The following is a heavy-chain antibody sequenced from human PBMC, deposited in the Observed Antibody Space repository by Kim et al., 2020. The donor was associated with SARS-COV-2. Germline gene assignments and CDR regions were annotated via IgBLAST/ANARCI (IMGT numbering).Heavy chain of an antibody. V-gene: IGHV3-53*01. D-gene: IGHD6-6*01. J-gene: IGHJ4*02. CDR3: ARGEGSSSSRPDY. Sequence: YPNSVQGRFTISRDNSKNTLYLQMNGLRAEDTAVYYCARGEGSSSSRPDYWGQGTLVTVSS.